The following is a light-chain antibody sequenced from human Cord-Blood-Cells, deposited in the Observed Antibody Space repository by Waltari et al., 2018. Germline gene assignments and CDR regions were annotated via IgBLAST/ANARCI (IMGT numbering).Light chain of an antibody. J-gene: IGLJ2*01. CDR1: SSDVGSSNL. V-gene: IGLV2-23*01. CDR3: CSYAGSSTVV. Sequence: QSALTQPASVSGSPGQSITISSTGPSSDVGSSNLVSWYQQHPGKAPKLMISEGSKRPSGVSNRFSGSKSGNTASLTISGLQAEDEADYYCCSYAGSSTVVFGGGTKLTVL. CDR2: EGS.